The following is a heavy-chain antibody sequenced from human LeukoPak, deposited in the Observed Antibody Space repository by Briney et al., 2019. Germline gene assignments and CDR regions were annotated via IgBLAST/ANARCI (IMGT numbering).Heavy chain of an antibody. J-gene: IGHJ6*03. CDR1: GFTFSSNA. D-gene: IGHD4-17*01. CDR3: ARENTVTTPSYYYYYYMDV. V-gene: IGHV3-23*01. Sequence: GGSLRLSCAASGFTFSSNAMSWVRQAPGKGLEWVSTISGSGGRTYYADSVKGRFTISRDNAKNSLYLQMNSLRAEDTAVYYCARENTVTTPSYYYYYYMDVWGKGTTVTISS. CDR2: ISGSGGRT.